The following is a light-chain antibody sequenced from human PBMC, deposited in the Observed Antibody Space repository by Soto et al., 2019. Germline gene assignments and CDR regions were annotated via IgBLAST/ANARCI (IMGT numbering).Light chain of an antibody. Sequence: DIKMIQSPSALSASVGDRVTITCRASQRISRRLAWYQQKPGKAPKLLIYDASSLESGVPAGFSGSGSGTQFTLTISNLQPDHFASDSCQQYNSNPWTVGQGTRVEIK. J-gene: IGKJ1*01. CDR3: QQYNSNPWT. CDR2: DAS. V-gene: IGKV1-5*01. CDR1: QRISRR.